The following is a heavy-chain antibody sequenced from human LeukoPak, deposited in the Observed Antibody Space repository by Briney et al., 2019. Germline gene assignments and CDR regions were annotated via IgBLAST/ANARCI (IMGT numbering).Heavy chain of an antibody. V-gene: IGHV3-23*01. CDR3: AKDLGIAVAGTWGAFDI. Sequence: GGSLRPSCAASGFTFSSNAMSWVRPAPGKGLEWVSAISGRGGSTYYADSVKGRFTISRDNSKNTLYLQMNSLRAEDTAVYYCAKDLGIAVAGTWGAFDIWGQGTMVTVSS. J-gene: IGHJ3*02. D-gene: IGHD6-19*01. CDR1: GFTFSSNA. CDR2: ISGRGGST.